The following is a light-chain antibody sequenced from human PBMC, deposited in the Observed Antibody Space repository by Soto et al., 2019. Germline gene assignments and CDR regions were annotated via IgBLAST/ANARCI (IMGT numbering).Light chain of an antibody. CDR2: GAS. CDR3: QQYGSSRT. J-gene: IGKJ1*01. V-gene: IGKV3-20*01. Sequence: EIVLTQAPGTLSLSPGERATLSCRASQSVSSSYLAWYQQKPGQAPRLLIYGASSRPTCIPDRFSCSGSGTVFTLTISRLEPGDFAVYYCQQYGSSRTFGQGTKVEIK. CDR1: QSVSSSY.